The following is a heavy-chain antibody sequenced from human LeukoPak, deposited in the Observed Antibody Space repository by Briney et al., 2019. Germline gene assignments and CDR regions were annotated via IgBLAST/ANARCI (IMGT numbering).Heavy chain of an antibody. D-gene: IGHD3-10*01. V-gene: IGHV4-39*01. CDR3: ARHCGLLWFGELSPFDY. J-gene: IGHJ4*02. Sequence: SETLSLTCSVSGDSISSSGYYWGWIRQPPGEGLEWIGSVSYRGGTYYNPSLKTRVTISVDTSKNQFSLKLSSVTAADTAVYYCARHCGLLWFGELSPFDYWGQGTLVTVSS. CDR1: GDSISSSGYY. CDR2: VSYRGGT.